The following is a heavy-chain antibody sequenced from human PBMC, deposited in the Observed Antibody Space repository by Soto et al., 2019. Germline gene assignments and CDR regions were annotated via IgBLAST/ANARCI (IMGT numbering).Heavy chain of an antibody. V-gene: IGHV4-59*01. Sequence: PPATLSLTSAVSGCSIGIYYGSWLRQPPGKGLEWIGYIYYSGSTNYNPSLKSRVTISVDTSKNQFSLKLSSVTAADTAVYYCAREDKYSGSYSAAFDIWGQGTMVTVSS. D-gene: IGHD1-26*01. J-gene: IGHJ3*02. CDR3: AREDKYSGSYSAAFDI. CDR2: IYYSGST. CDR1: GCSIGIYY.